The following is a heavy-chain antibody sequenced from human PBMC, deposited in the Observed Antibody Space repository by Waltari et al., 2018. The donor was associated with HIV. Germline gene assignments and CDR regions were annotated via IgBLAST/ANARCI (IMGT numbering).Heavy chain of an antibody. CDR1: GYTFTSYD. D-gene: IGHD5-18*01. V-gene: IGHV1-8*01. Sequence: QVQLVQSGAEVKKPGASVKVSCKASGYTFTSYDINWVRQATGQGLEWMGWMNPNSGNTGDAQKFQGRVTMTRNTSISTAYMELSSLRSEDTAVYYCARWAIQLWPFYYYGMDVWGQGTTVTVSS. CDR3: ARWAIQLWPFYYYGMDV. J-gene: IGHJ6*02. CDR2: MNPNSGNT.